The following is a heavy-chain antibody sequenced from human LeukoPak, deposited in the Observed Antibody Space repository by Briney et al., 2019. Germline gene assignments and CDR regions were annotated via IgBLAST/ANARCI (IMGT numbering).Heavy chain of an antibody. CDR3: ARVVAAGTGIFVNFYYSMDI. V-gene: IGHV3-23*01. D-gene: IGHD6-25*01. CDR2: ISGSGGST. Sequence: GGSLRLSCAASGFTFSSYGMSWVRQAPGKGLEWVSAISGSGGSTYYADSVKGRFTISRDNAKNSVDLQMNSLRVEDTAVYYCARVVAAGTGIFVNFYYSMDIWGKGTTVTISS. J-gene: IGHJ6*03. CDR1: GFTFSSYG.